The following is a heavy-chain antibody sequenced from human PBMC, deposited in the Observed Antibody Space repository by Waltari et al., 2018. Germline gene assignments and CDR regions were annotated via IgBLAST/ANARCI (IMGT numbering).Heavy chain of an antibody. Sequence: QVQLVQSGAEVKKPGASVKVSCKASGYTFTSYGISWVRQAPGQGLEWMGWIIAYNGNTNYAQKLQGRATMTTDTSTSTAYMELRSLRSDDTAVYYCARLPLSPLTRDDAFDIWGQGTMVTVSS. CDR1: GYTFTSYG. D-gene: IGHD2-2*01. CDR3: ARLPLSPLTRDDAFDI. CDR2: IIAYNGNT. J-gene: IGHJ3*02. V-gene: IGHV1-18*01.